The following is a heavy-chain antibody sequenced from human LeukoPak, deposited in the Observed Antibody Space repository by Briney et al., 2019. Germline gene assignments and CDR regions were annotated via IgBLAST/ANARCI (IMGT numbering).Heavy chain of an antibody. Sequence: GGSLRLSCAASGFTFSSYSMNWVRQAPGKGLEWVSSISSSSSYIYYADSVKGRFTISRDNAKNSLYLRMNSLRAEDTAVYYCARVGITYYYDSSGYNDYWGQGTLVTVSS. V-gene: IGHV3-21*01. CDR1: GFTFSSYS. J-gene: IGHJ4*02. CDR3: ARVGITYYYDSSGYNDY. D-gene: IGHD3-22*01. CDR2: ISSSSSYI.